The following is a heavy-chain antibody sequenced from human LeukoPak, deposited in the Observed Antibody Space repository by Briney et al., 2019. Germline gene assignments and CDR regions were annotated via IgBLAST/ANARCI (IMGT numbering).Heavy chain of an antibody. CDR3: ARDDGFLEAFDY. D-gene: IGHD3-3*01. Sequence: PSETLSLTCTVSGGSISSYYWSWIWQPPGKGLEWIGDIYYSGSTNYNPSLKSRVTISVDTSKNQFSLKLSSVTAADTAVYYCARDDGFLEAFDYWGQGTLVTVSS. J-gene: IGHJ4*02. V-gene: IGHV4-59*01. CDR2: IYYSGST. CDR1: GGSISSYY.